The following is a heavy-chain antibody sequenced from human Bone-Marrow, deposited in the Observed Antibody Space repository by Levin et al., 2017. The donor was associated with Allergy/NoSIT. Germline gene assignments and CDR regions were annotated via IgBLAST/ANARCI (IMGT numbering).Heavy chain of an antibody. Sequence: GGSLRLSCSASGLTFSDYYMSWIRQAPGKGLEWVSYISSTGNYIKYADSVKGRFTISRDNAKNSVFLQMKSLRAEDTAMYYCARAHYRSSWYHMDVWGQGTTVTVSS. CDR2: ISSTGNYI. CDR3: ARAHYRSSWYHMDV. CDR1: GLTFSDYY. D-gene: IGHD6-13*01. V-gene: IGHV3-11*05. J-gene: IGHJ6*01.